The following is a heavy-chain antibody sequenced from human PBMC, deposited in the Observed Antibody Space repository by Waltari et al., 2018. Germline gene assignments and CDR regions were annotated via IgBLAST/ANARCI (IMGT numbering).Heavy chain of an antibody. Sequence: QVQLVQSGAEVKKPGASVKVSCKASGYTFTSYDINWVRHATGQGLEWMGWMNPNSGNTGYAQKFQGRVTMTRNTSISTAYMELSSLRSEDTAVYYCASRIAVAAEQWFDPWGQGTLVTVSS. CDR3: ASRIAVAAEQWFDP. J-gene: IGHJ5*02. CDR2: MNPNSGNT. V-gene: IGHV1-8*01. CDR1: GYTFTSYD. D-gene: IGHD6-19*01.